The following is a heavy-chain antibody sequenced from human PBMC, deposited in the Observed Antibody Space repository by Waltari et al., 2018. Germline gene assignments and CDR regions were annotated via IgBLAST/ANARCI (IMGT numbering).Heavy chain of an antibody. J-gene: IGHJ1*01. V-gene: IGHV3-23*01. Sequence: EVQLLESGGGLEQPGWSLRLSCAASGFAFDNFYMTWVRQAPGRGLEWVSAISDSGATTYYADSVKGRFTISRDNYKKMLYLQMSSLRVDDTAVYYCATYGQSPRNDQWGQGTQLTVSS. CDR1: GFAFDNFY. D-gene: IGHD2-2*01. CDR3: ATYGQSPRNDQ. CDR2: ISDSGATT.